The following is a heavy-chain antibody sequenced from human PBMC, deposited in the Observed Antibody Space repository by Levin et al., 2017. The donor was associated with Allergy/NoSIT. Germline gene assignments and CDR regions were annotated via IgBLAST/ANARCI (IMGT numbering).Heavy chain of an antibody. D-gene: IGHD2-2*01. J-gene: IGHJ4*02. CDR3: AKDLGRYCSSTSGYSGDY. CDR2: ISYDGSNK. CDR1: GFTFSSYG. Sequence: GGSLRLSCAAYGFTFSSYGMHWVRQAPGKGLEWVAVISYDGSNKYYADSVKGRFTISRDNSKNTLYLQMNSLRAEDTAVYYCAKDLGRYCSSTSGYSGDYWGQGTLVTVSS. V-gene: IGHV3-30*18.